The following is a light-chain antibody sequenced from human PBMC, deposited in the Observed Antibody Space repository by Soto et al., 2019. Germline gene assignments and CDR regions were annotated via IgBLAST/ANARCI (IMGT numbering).Light chain of an antibody. J-gene: IGKJ3*01. CDR2: GPS. Sequence: EIVMTQSPGTLSVSPGERATLSCSASQNIGSNLAWYQQKPGQAPRLLFYGPSTRATGIPARFSGGGSGTEFTLTVSSLQSEEFGVDYCQHYNEWPPAVTFGPGTKVDL. V-gene: IGKV3-15*01. CDR3: QHYNEWPPAVT. CDR1: QNIGSN.